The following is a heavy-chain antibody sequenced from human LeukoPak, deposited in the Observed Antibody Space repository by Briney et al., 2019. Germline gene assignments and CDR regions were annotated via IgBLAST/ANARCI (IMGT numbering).Heavy chain of an antibody. D-gene: IGHD3-22*01. V-gene: IGHV4-34*01. CDR3: AGQRVTYYYDSRGSTNLNWFDP. Sequence: SETLSLTCAVYGGSFSGYYWSWIRQPPGKGLEWIGEINHSGSTNYNPSLKSRVTISVDTSKNQFSLKLSSVTAADTAVYYCAGQRVTYYYDSRGSTNLNWFDPWGQGTLVTVSS. J-gene: IGHJ5*02. CDR1: GGSFSGYY. CDR2: INHSGST.